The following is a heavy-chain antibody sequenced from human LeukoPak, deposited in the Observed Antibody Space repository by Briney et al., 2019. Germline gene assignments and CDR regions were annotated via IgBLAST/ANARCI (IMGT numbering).Heavy chain of an antibody. CDR1: GGSISSSSYY. D-gene: IGHD3-10*01. Sequence: SETLSLTCTVSGGSISSSSYYWGWIRQPPGKGLEWIGSIYYSGSTYYNPSLKSRVTISVDTSKNQFSLKLSSVTAADTAVYYCARAGGSGSYYYFDYWGQGTLVTVSS. CDR2: IYYSGST. V-gene: IGHV4-39*07. J-gene: IGHJ4*02. CDR3: ARAGGSGSYYYFDY.